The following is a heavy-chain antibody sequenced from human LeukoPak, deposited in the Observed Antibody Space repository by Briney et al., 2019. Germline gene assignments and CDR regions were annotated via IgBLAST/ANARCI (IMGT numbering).Heavy chain of an antibody. V-gene: IGHV3-30-3*01. J-gene: IGHJ4*02. CDR2: ISYDGSNE. Sequence: PGRSLRLSCVASGFTFSRHDMNWVRQAPGKGLEWVAVISYDGSNEYYADSVKGRFTISRDNSKNTLYLQMNSLSVEDTAVYYCARVGYYASGPFSYFDYWGQGTLVTVSS. CDR1: GFTFSRHD. D-gene: IGHD3-10*01. CDR3: ARVGYYASGPFSYFDY.